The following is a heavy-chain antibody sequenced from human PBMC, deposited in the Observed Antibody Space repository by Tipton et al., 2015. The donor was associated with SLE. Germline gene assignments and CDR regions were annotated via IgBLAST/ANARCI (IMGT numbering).Heavy chain of an antibody. CDR1: GGSISSHY. CDR2: IYYSGST. D-gene: IGHD3-9*01. Sequence: LRLSCTVSGGSISSHYWSWIRQPPGKGLEWIGYIYYSGSTNYNPSLKSRVTISVDTSKNQFSLKLSSVTAADTAVYYCARGYDYDILTGPPDYWGQGTLVTVSS. V-gene: IGHV4-59*11. J-gene: IGHJ4*02. CDR3: ARGYDYDILTGPPDY.